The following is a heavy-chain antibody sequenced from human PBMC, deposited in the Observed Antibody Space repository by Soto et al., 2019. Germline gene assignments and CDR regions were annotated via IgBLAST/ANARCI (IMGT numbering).Heavy chain of an antibody. CDR1: GFTFSSYA. Sequence: EVQLLESGGGLVQPGGSLRLSCAASGFTFSSYAMSWVRQAPGKGLEWVSAISGSGGSTYYADSAKGRFTISRDNSKNTLYLQMNSLRAEDTAVYYCAKDDLTGYYNVRYYYYGMDVWGQGTTVTVSS. D-gene: IGHD3-9*01. CDR2: ISGSGGST. J-gene: IGHJ6*02. CDR3: AKDDLTGYYNVRYYYYGMDV. V-gene: IGHV3-23*01.